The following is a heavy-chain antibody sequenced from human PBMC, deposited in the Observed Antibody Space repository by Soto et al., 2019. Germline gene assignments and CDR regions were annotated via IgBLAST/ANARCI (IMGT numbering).Heavy chain of an antibody. CDR2: ISYDGSNK. CDR1: GFTFSSYA. V-gene: IGHV3-30-3*01. J-gene: IGHJ4*02. CDR3: ARDRGAAAGSSTHYFDY. Sequence: PGGSLRLSCAASGFTFSSYATHWVRQAPGKGLEWVAVISYDGSNKYYADSVKGRFTISRDNSKNTLYLQMNSLRAEDTAVYYCARDRGAAAGSSTHYFDYWGQGTLVTVSS. D-gene: IGHD6-13*01.